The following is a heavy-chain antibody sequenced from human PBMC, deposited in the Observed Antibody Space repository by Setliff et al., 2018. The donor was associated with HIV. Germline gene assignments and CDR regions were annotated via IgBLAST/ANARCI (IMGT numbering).Heavy chain of an antibody. V-gene: IGHV3-49*04. D-gene: IGHD1-26*01. Sequence: GESLKISCEASGLIFGEYAVSWVRQAPGKGLEWVGLIRQQLYGGTPEYAASVKGRFTISRDDSRGIAYLQMSSLITEDTGVYYCHMFSGSSDSYWGLGTLVTVSS. CDR2: IRQQLYGGTP. CDR1: GLIFGEYA. J-gene: IGHJ4*02. CDR3: HMFSGSSDSY.